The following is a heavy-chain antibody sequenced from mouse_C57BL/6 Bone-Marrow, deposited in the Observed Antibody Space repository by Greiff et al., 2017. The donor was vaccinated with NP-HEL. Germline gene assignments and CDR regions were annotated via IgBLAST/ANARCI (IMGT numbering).Heavy chain of an antibody. CDR3: AGDEGDDDVDWYCEG. CDR2: FYPGSGSI. CDR1: GYTFTEYT. D-gene: IGHD2-4*01. Sequence: QVQLQQSGAELVKPGASVKLSCKASGYTFTEYTIHWVKQRPGQGLEWIGWFYPGSGSIKYNEKFKDKATLTADKSSSTVYMALSSLTSEDSAVSFCAGDEGDDDVDWYCEGWGTGTTVTVAS. J-gene: IGHJ1*03. V-gene: IGHV1-62-2*01.